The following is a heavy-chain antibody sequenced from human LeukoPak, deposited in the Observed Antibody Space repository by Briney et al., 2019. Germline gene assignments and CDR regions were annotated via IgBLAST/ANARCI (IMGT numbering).Heavy chain of an antibody. J-gene: IGHJ4*02. CDR1: GFTFSTYG. CDR3: ATEQEGRRAAFDY. D-gene: IGHD1/OR15-1a*01. Sequence: GGSLRLSCAASGFTFSTYGMHWVRQAPGKGLEWVAFIWHDGNEKYYADSAKGRFTISRDNSKNTLYLQMNSLRAEDTAIYYCATEQEGRRAAFDYWGQGTLVTVSS. CDR2: IWHDGNEK. V-gene: IGHV3-30*02.